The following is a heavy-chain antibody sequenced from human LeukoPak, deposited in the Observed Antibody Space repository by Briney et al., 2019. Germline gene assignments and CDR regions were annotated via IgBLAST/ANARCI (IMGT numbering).Heavy chain of an antibody. CDR1: GFTFSNAW. D-gene: IGHD2-2*01. CDR3: TTVGIVVVPAAATYYYYMDV. V-gene: IGHV3-15*01. Sequence: GGSLRLSCAASGFTFSNAWMSWVRQAPRKGLEWVGRIKSKTDGGTTDYAAPVKGRFTISRDDSKNTLYLQMNSLNTEDTAVYYCTTVGIVVVPAAATYYYYMDVWGKGTTVTVSS. J-gene: IGHJ6*03. CDR2: IKSKTDGGTT.